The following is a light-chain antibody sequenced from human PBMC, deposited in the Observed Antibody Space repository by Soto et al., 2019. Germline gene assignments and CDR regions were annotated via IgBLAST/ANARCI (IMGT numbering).Light chain of an antibody. V-gene: IGKV3-11*01. CDR2: DAT. J-gene: IGKJ1*01. CDR1: QSVTWY. CDR3: QQYGSSPVT. Sequence: EIVLTQSPATLSLSPGERATLSCRASQSVTWYLAWYQQKPGQAPRLLIYDATNRATGIPARFSGSGSGTDFTLTISSLEPEDFAVYYCQQYGSSPVTFGQGTKVDIK.